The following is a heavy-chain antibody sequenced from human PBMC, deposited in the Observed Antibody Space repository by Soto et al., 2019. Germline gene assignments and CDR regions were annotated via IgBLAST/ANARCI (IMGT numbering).Heavy chain of an antibody. Sequence: ASVKVSCKASGYTFTSYGISWVRQAPGQGLEWMGWISAYNGNTNYAQKLQGRVTMTTDTSTSTAYMELRSLRSDDTAVYYCARDKYNYGDYKAFDYWGQGTLATVSS. CDR1: GYTFTSYG. CDR2: ISAYNGNT. J-gene: IGHJ4*02. D-gene: IGHD4-17*01. V-gene: IGHV1-18*01. CDR3: ARDKYNYGDYKAFDY.